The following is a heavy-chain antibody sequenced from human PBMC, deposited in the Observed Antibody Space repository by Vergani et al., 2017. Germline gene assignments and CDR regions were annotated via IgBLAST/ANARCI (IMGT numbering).Heavy chain of an antibody. CDR2: ISYDGSNK. Sequence: QVQLVESGGGVVQPGRSLRLSCAASGFTFSSYGMHWVRQAPGKGLEWVAVISYDGSNKYYADSVKGRFTISRDNSKNTLYLQMNSLRAEDTAVYYCAKGSMTWELGGFDYWGQGTLVTVSS. J-gene: IGHJ4*02. V-gene: IGHV3-30*18. D-gene: IGHD1-26*01. CDR1: GFTFSSYG. CDR3: AKGSMTWELGGFDY.